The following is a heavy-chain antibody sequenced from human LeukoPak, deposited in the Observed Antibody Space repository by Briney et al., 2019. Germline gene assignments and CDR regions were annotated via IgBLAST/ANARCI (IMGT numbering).Heavy chain of an antibody. CDR2: INHSGST. Sequence: PSETLSLTCAVYGGSFSGYYWSWLRQPPGKGLEWIGEINHSGSTNYNPSLKSRVTISVDTSKNQFSLKLSSVTAADTAVYYCARGRRNYGSGSPGWFDPWGQGTLVTVSS. D-gene: IGHD3-10*01. J-gene: IGHJ5*02. CDR1: GGSFSGYY. CDR3: ARGRRNYGSGSPGWFDP. V-gene: IGHV4-34*01.